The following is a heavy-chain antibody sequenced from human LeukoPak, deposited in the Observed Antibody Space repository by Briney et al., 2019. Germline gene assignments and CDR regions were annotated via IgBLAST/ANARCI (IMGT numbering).Heavy chain of an antibody. D-gene: IGHD5-18*01. V-gene: IGHV1-2*06. J-gene: IGHJ5*02. CDR2: INPNSGGT. CDR3: ASASVLWSYGYNGHWFDP. CDR1: GYTFTGYY. Sequence: GASVKVSFKASGYTFTGYYMLWVRQAPGQGLEWMGRINPNSGGTNYAQKFQGRVTMTRDTSISTAYMELSRLRSDDTAVYYCASASVLWSYGYNGHWFDPWGQGTLVTVSS.